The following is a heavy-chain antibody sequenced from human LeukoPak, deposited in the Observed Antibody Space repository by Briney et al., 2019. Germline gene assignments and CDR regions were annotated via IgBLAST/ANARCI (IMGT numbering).Heavy chain of an antibody. V-gene: IGHV4-4*07. D-gene: IGHD3-16*02. Sequence: SETLSLTCTVSGGSISSYYWSWIRQPAGKGLEWIGRIYTSGSTNYNPSLKSRVTISVDTSKNQFSLKLSSVTAADTAVYYCARDTRGGELSWFDPWGQGTLVTVSS. CDR3: ARDTRGGELSWFDP. CDR2: IYTSGST. CDR1: GGSISSYY. J-gene: IGHJ5*02.